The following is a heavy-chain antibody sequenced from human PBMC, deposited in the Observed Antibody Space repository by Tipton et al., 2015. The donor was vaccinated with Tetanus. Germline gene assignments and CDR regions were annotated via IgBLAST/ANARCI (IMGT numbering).Heavy chain of an antibody. D-gene: IGHD4-11*01. J-gene: IGHJ3*02. V-gene: IGHV4-30-2*05. CDR2: IHHSGLA. Sequence: TLSLTCAVYGGSSSGFYWGWIRQPPGKGLEWIAFIHHSGLAFSKPSLKSRVSISIDTSQNQFSLRLTSVTAADTAVYFCARNVYTVTNDAFDIWGHGTLVNVSS. CDR1: GGSSSGFY. CDR3: ARNVYTVTNDAFDI.